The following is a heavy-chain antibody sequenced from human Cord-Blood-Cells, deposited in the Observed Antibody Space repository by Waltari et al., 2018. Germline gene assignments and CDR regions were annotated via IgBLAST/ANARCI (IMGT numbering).Heavy chain of an antibody. CDR3: ATPYDFWSGYYDY. J-gene: IGHJ4*02. Sequence: QVPLVQSGAEVKKTGASVKVSCKVSGHTTTEVSMNWVRRAPGKGLEWMGGCDPEDGQTIYAQKFQGRVTMTEDTSTDTAYMELSSLRSEDTAVYYCATPYDFWSGYYDYWGQGTLVTVSS. V-gene: IGHV1-24*01. CDR1: GHTTTEVS. D-gene: IGHD3-3*01. CDR2: CDPEDGQT.